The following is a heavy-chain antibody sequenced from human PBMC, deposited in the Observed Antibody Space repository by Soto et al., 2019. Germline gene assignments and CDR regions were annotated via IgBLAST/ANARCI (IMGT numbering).Heavy chain of an antibody. D-gene: IGHD3-16*01. J-gene: IGHJ3*02. CDR2: IIPIFGTA. Sequence: VASVKVSCKASGGTFSSYAISWVRQAPGQGLEWMGGIIPIFGTANYAQKFQGRVTITADESTSTAYMELSSLRSEDTAVYYCARGGDDAFDIWGQGTMVTVSS. CDR1: GGTFSSYA. CDR3: ARGGDDAFDI. V-gene: IGHV1-69*13.